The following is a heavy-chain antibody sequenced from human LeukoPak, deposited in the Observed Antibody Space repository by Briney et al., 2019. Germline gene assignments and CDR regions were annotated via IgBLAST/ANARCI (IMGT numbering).Heavy chain of an antibody. Sequence: SETLSLTCAVYGGSFSGYYWSWIRQPPGKGLEWIGEINHSGSTNYNSSLKSRVTISVDTSKNQFSLKLSSVTAADTAVYYCARGRFGVASGGWFDPWGQGTLVTVSS. CDR2: INHSGST. CDR1: GGSFSGYY. V-gene: IGHV4-34*01. J-gene: IGHJ5*02. D-gene: IGHD3-3*01. CDR3: ARGRFGVASGGWFDP.